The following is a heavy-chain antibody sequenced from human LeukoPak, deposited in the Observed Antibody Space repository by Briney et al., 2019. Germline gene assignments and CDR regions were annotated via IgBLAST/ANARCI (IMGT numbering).Heavy chain of an antibody. J-gene: IGHJ6*02. CDR3: ARGFPTVVTEGMDV. CDR2: ISYDGSNK. Sequence: PGGSLRLSCAASGFTFSSYAIHWVRQAPGKGLEWVAVISYDGSNKYYADSVKGRFTISRDNSKNTLYLQMNSLRAEDTAVYYCARGFPTVVTEGMDVWGQGTTVTVSS. CDR1: GFTFSSYA. V-gene: IGHV3-30-3*01. D-gene: IGHD4-23*01.